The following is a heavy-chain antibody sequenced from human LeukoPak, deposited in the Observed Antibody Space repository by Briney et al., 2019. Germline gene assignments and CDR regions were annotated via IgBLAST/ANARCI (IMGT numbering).Heavy chain of an antibody. V-gene: IGHV5-51*01. J-gene: IGHJ3*02. D-gene: IGHD7-27*01. Sequence: GESLKISCMGSGYSFTSYWIGWVRQMRGKGLEWMGMIYPGDSDTRYSPSFQGQVTISADKSTSTAYVQWSSLKASDTAMYYCARAADWGSVAFDIWGQGTMVTVSS. CDR1: GYSFTSYW. CDR2: IYPGDSDT. CDR3: ARAADWGSVAFDI.